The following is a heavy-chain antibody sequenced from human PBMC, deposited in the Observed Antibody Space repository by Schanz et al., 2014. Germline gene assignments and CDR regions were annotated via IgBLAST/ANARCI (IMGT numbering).Heavy chain of an antibody. D-gene: IGHD3-9*01. V-gene: IGHV3-23*04. Sequence: VQLVESGGGVVQPGRSLRLSCAASGFTFSSYAMSWVRQAPGKGLEWVSALSGSGGSTYYADSVKGRFTISRDNSKNTLYLQRNSLRAEDAAVYYCAKQIHYDMLTVTRNWGQGTLVTVSS. CDR3: AKQIHYDMLTVTRN. CDR1: GFTFSSYA. J-gene: IGHJ4*02. CDR2: LSGSGGST.